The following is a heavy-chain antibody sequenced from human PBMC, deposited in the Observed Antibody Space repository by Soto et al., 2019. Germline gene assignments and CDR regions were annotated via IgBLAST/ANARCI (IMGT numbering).Heavy chain of an antibody. CDR3: ARDSGYNYGYFRWFDP. CDR2: IFYSGST. CDR1: GGSISGYY. J-gene: IGHJ5*02. V-gene: IGHV4-59*01. D-gene: IGHD5-18*01. Sequence: SETLSLTCTVSGGSISGYYWSWLRQPPGKGLEWIGHIFYSGSTNYNPALKSRVTISVDTSKNQFSLKLSSVTAADTAVYYCARDSGYNYGYFRWFDPWGQGTLVTVS.